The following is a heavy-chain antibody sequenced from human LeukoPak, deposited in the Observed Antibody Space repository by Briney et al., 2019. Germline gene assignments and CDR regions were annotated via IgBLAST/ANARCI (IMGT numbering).Heavy chain of an antibody. D-gene: IGHD2-2*02. J-gene: IGHJ5*02. CDR3: ARGGYCSSTSCYTGLYNWFDP. Sequence: SETLSLTCTVSGGSISSYYWSWIRQPAGKGLEWIGRIYTSGSTNYNPSLKSRVTMSVDTSKNQFSLKLSSVTAADTAVYYCARGGYCSSTSCYTGLYNWFDPWGQGTLVTVSS. CDR1: GGSISSYY. V-gene: IGHV4-4*07. CDR2: IYTSGST.